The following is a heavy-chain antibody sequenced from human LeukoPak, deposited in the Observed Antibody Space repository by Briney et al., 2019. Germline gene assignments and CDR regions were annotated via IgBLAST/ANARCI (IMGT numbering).Heavy chain of an antibody. V-gene: IGHV3-23*01. CDR2: ISGSGGGT. D-gene: IGHD3-3*01. CDR3: AKEPDFWSEQNWFDP. CDR1: GFTFSTYA. J-gene: IGHJ5*02. Sequence: GGSLRLSCAASGFTFSTYAMSWVRQAAGKGLEWVSLISGSGGGTYYADSVKGRFTISRDNSKNTLYLQMNSLRAEDTAVYYCAKEPDFWSEQNWFDPWGQGSLVTVSS.